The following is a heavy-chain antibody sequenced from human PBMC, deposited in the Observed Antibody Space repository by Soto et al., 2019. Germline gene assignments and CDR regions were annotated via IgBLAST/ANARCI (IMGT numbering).Heavy chain of an antibody. CDR2: ISGSGGST. CDR1: GFTFSSYA. CDR3: AKDRYYGSGSYYSDY. D-gene: IGHD3-10*01. V-gene: IGHV3-23*01. J-gene: IGHJ4*02. Sequence: EVQLLESGGGLVQPGGSLRLSCAASGFTFSSYAMSWVRQAPGKGLEWVSAISGSGGSTYYADSVKGRFTISRDNSKNTLYLQMNSLRAEDTGVYYCAKDRYYGSGSYYSDYWGQGTLVTVSS.